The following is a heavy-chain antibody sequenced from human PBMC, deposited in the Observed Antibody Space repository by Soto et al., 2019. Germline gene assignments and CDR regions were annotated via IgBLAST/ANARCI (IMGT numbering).Heavy chain of an antibody. J-gene: IGHJ6*04. D-gene: IGHD5-12*01. CDR3: ADRDVDIVAVWGGV. V-gene: IGHV1-8*01. CDR2: MNPNSGNT. Sequence: QVPLVQSGAEVKKPGASVKVSCKASGYTFTSYDINWVRQATGQGLEWMGWMNPNSGNTGYAQKFQGRVTMTRNTSISTGYMELGSLRSEDTAVYYCADRDVDIVAVWGGVWGKGTTVTVSS. CDR1: GYTFTSYD.